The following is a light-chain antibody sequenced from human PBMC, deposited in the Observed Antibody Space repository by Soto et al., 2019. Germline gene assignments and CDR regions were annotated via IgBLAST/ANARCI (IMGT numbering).Light chain of an antibody. Sequence: EIVLTQSPGTLSLSPGERATLSCRASQNVSGRYLAWYQQKPGQAPRLLIYGASSRATGIPDRFSGSGSGTEFTLTISSLQPDDFATYYCQQYNSYPTFGQGTRLENK. CDR2: GAS. J-gene: IGKJ5*01. CDR3: QQYNSYPT. CDR1: QNVSGRY. V-gene: IGKV3-20*01.